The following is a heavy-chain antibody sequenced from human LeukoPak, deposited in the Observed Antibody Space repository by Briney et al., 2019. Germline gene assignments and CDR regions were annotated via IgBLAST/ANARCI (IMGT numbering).Heavy chain of an antibody. V-gene: IGHV3-23*01. CDR1: GLTFSSYV. J-gene: IGHJ4*02. D-gene: IGHD1-20*01. Sequence: HPGGSLRLSCAGSGLTFSSYVMTWVRQAPGKGLEWVSTITGSGGGTYYADSVKGRFTVSRDNSKNTMFLQMNSLRAEDTAVYYCATYNFRRFDYWGQGTLVTVSS. CDR3: ATYNFRRFDY. CDR2: ITGSGGGT.